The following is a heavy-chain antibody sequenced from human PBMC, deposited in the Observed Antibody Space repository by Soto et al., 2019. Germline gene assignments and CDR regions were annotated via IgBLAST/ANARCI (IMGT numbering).Heavy chain of an antibody. Sequence: QVQLVESGGGVVQPGRSLRLSCAASGFTFSSYAMHWVRQAPGKGLEWVTVISDDGMNKLYADSVQGRFSVSRDDFKNMLFLQMDSLKPADSGFYYCARGGGDGVYRPLDSWGQGPLVTVSS. CDR3: ARGGGDGVYRPLDS. V-gene: IGHV3-30*04. CDR2: ISDDGMNK. D-gene: IGHD3-16*01. CDR1: GFTFSSYA. J-gene: IGHJ4*02.